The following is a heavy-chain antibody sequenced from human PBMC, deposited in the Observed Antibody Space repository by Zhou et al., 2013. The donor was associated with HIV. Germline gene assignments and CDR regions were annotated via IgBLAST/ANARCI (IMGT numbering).Heavy chain of an antibody. V-gene: IGHV4-34*01. Sequence: QVQLQQWGAGLLKPSETLSLTCAVYGGSFSGYYWSWIRQPPGKGLEWIGEINHSGSTNYNPSLKSRVTISVDTSKNQFSLKLSSVTAADTAVYYCARGSSGWYARAFDYWGQGTLVTVSS. D-gene: IGHD6-19*01. J-gene: IGHJ4*02. CDR3: ARGSSGWYARAFDY. CDR2: INHSGST. CDR1: GGSFSGYY.